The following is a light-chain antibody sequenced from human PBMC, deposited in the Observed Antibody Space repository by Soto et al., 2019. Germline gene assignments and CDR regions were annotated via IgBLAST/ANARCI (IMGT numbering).Light chain of an antibody. Sequence: QSALTQPASVSGSPGQSITMSCTGTSSDVGGYNYVSWYQQHPGKAPKLMIYEVSNRPSGVSNRFSGSKSGNTASLTISGLQAEDEADYYCCSYTSSSTYVFGTGTKETVL. CDR3: CSYTSSSTYV. CDR1: SSDVGGYNY. V-gene: IGLV2-14*01. CDR2: EVS. J-gene: IGLJ1*01.